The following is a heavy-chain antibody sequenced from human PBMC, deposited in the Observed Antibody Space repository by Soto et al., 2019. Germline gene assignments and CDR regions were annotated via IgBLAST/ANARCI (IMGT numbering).Heavy chain of an antibody. CDR3: ATDPMTTVTTPTSYYYYGMDV. Sequence: GSLRLSCAASGFTFSSYWMSWVRQAPGKGLEWVANIKQDGSEKYYVDSVKGRFTISRDNAKNSLYLQMNSLRAEDTAVYYCATDPMTTVTTPTSYYYYGMDVWGQGTTVTVSS. V-gene: IGHV3-7*05. D-gene: IGHD4-17*01. CDR2: IKQDGSEK. CDR1: GFTFSSYW. J-gene: IGHJ6*02.